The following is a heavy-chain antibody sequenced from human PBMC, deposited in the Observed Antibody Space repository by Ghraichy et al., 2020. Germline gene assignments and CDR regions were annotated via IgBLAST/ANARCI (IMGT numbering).Heavy chain of an antibody. J-gene: IGHJ4*02. CDR1: GFTFSSYA. Sequence: GESLNISCAASGFTFSSYAMSWVRQAPGKGLEWVSAISGSGGSTYYADSGKGRFTISRDNSKNTLYLQMNSLRAEDTAVYYCAKGDYYDSSGSFDYWGQGTLVTVSS. CDR3: AKGDYYDSSGSFDY. CDR2: ISGSGGST. D-gene: IGHD3-22*01. V-gene: IGHV3-23*01.